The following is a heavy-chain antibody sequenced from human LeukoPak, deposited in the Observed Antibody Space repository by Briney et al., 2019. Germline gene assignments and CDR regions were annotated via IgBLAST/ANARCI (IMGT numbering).Heavy chain of an antibody. J-gene: IGHJ2*01. V-gene: IGHV3-7*03. Sequence: GGSLRLSCAASGFTFSSYWMSWVRQAPWKGLEWVANIKQDGSEKYYVDSVKGRFTISRDNAKNSLYLQMNSLRAEDTAVYYCATRKDMYSSGWYPGYFDLWGRGTLVTVSS. D-gene: IGHD6-19*01. CDR2: IKQDGSEK. CDR3: ATRKDMYSSGWYPGYFDL. CDR1: GFTFSSYW.